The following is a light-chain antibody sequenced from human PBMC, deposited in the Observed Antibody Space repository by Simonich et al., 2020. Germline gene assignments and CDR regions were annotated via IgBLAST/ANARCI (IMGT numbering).Light chain of an antibody. CDR2: EGS. CDR1: SSDGGSYNL. CDR3: SSYAGSNNFVV. V-gene: IGLV2-14*02. J-gene: IGLJ2*01. Sequence: QSALTQPASVSGSPGQSITISCTGTSSDGGSYNLVSWYQQHPGKAPKLMIYEGSKRPAGVSNRFSGSKSGNTASLTVSGLQAEDEADYYCSSYAGSNNFVVFGGGTKLTVL.